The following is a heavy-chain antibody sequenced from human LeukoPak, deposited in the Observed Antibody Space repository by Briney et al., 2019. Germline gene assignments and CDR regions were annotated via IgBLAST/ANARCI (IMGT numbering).Heavy chain of an antibody. CDR1: GFTFRSYW. CDR3: ARAVTTGTVDY. J-gene: IGHJ4*02. CDR2: INQGETEK. D-gene: IGHD1-1*01. V-gene: IGHV3-7*01. Sequence: GGSLRLSCAASGFTFRSYWMSWVRQTPGRGLEWVANINQGETEKYYVDSVEGRFTISRDNAKNSLYLQMNSLRAEDTAMYYCARAVTTGTVDYWGQGPLVTVSS.